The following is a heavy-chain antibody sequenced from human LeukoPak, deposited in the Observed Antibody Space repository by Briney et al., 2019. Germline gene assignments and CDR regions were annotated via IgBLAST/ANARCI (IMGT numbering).Heavy chain of an antibody. D-gene: IGHD3-10*01. CDR1: GGSISSGSYY. V-gene: IGHV4-61*02. Sequence: SETLSLTXTVSGGSISSGSYYWSWIWQPAGRGLEWIGRIYTSGSTNYNPSLKSRVTISVDTSKNQFSLKLSSVTAADTAVYYCARDRAVGHFDYWGQGTLVTVSS. CDR3: ARDRAVGHFDY. J-gene: IGHJ4*02. CDR2: IYTSGST.